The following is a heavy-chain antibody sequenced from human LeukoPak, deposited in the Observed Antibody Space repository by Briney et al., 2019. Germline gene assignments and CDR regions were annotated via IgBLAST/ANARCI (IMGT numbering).Heavy chain of an antibody. V-gene: IGHV1-18*04. Sequence: ASVKVSCKASGYTFTGYYMHWVRQAPGQGLEWMGWISAYNGNTNYAQKLQGRVTMTTDTSTSTAYMELRSLRSDDTAVYYCARSAVAAPPFGYWGQGTLVTVSS. J-gene: IGHJ4*02. CDR3: ARSAVAAPPFGY. D-gene: IGHD6-19*01. CDR2: ISAYNGNT. CDR1: GYTFTGYY.